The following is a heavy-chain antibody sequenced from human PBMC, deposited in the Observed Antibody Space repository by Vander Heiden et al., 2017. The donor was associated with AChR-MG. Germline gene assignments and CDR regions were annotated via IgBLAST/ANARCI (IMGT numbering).Heavy chain of an antibody. V-gene: IGHV3-30*18. D-gene: IGHD5-18*01. J-gene: IGHJ4*02. Sequence: QVQLVESGGGVVQPGRSLRLSCAASGVTFSSYGMHWVRQAPGKGLEWVAIISFDGAKKYYADSVKGRFTISRDNSKNTLYLQMNSLRAEDTAVYYCAKDGDSRGYSYGQTWGQGTLVTVSS. CDR2: ISFDGAKK. CDR1: GVTFSSYG. CDR3: AKDGDSRGYSYGQT.